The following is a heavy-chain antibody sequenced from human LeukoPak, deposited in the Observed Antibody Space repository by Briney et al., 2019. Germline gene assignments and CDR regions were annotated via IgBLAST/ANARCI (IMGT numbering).Heavy chain of an antibody. Sequence: GGSLRLSCAASRFTFSDYYMTWVRQAPGRGLEWVANIKEDGSEKNYVDSVKGRFTISRDNAKNSVYLLLNSLTPEDTAVYYCARDLRAGGTWSYGVYFDRWGRGTLVTVSS. V-gene: IGHV3-7*01. J-gene: IGHJ2*01. CDR3: ARDLRAGGTWSYGVYFDR. CDR1: RFTFSDYY. D-gene: IGHD4-17*01. CDR2: IKEDGSEK.